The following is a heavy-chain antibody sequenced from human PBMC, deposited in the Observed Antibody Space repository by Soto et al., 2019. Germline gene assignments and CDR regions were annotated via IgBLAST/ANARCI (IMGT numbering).Heavy chain of an antibody. CDR3: ARVSGSYYYGMDV. CDR1: GGSISSSYW. CDR2: IYHSGST. J-gene: IGHJ6*02. Sequence: RLSLTCAVSGGSISSSYWWSWVRQPPGKGLEWIGEIYHSGSTNYNTSLKSRVTISVDKSKNQFSLRVTSVTAADTAVYYCARVSGSYYYGMDVWGQGTTVT. V-gene: IGHV4-4*02.